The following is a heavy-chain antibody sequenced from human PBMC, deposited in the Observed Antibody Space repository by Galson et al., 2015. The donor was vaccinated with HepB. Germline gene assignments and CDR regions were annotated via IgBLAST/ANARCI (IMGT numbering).Heavy chain of an antibody. CDR2: INSDGSVT. V-gene: IGHV3-74*01. D-gene: IGHD1-14*01. CDR1: GFAFSSYW. CDR3: VRESTATALFGMDV. J-gene: IGHJ6*02. Sequence: SCAASGFAFSSYWMHWVRQAPGKGLVWVSRINSDGSVTTYADSVQGRFTISRDNAKSTLYLQMNSLRAEDTALYYCVRESTATALFGMDVWGQGTTVTVSS.